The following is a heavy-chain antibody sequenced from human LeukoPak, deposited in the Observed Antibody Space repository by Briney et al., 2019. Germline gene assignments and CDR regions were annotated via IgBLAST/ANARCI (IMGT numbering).Heavy chain of an antibody. CDR2: IYHTGST. J-gene: IGHJ5*02. CDR1: GGSVSDYY. Sequence: SETLSLTCTISGGSVSDYYWSWIRQSPGKGLEWIGYIYHTGSTSYSPSLKSRVTISADTSQNQFSLKLSSVTAADTAVYYCARAMNRSGDYLGFDPWGLGIVVTVSS. D-gene: IGHD3-3*01. V-gene: IGHV4-59*02. CDR3: ARAMNRSGDYLGFDP.